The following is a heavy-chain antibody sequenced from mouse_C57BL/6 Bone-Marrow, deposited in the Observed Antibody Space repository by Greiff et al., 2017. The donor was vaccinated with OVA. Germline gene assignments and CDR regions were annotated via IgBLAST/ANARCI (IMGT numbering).Heavy chain of an antibody. J-gene: IGHJ2*01. CDR3: ARRGWDYDGRNFDY. CDR1: GYAFSSSW. Sequence: VKLMESGPELVKPGASVKISCKASGYAFSSSWMNWVKQRPGKGLEWIGRIYPGDGDTNYNGKFKGKATLTADKSSSTAYMQLSSLTSEDSAVYYCARRGWDYDGRNFDYWGQGTTLTVSS. V-gene: IGHV1-82*01. CDR2: IYPGDGDT. D-gene: IGHD2-4*01.